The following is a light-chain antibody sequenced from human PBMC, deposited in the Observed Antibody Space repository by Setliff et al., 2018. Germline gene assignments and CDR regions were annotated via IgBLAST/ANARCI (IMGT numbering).Light chain of an antibody. CDR2: SQN. V-gene: IGLV1-44*01. Sequence: QSVLTQPPSASGTPGQLVTISCSGSSSNIGRSTVNWYQQVPRMAPKLLIYSQNQRPSGVPDRFSASKSGTSASLAISGLQSDDEADYYCSAWDDSLNACVFGTGTKVTVL. CDR1: SSNIGRST. CDR3: SAWDDSLNACV. J-gene: IGLJ1*01.